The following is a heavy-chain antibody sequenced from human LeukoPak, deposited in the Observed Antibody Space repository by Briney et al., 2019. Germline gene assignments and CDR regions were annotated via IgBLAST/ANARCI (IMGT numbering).Heavy chain of an antibody. CDR3: ARGANPGDY. V-gene: IGHV4-4*07. CDR2: IYSSGST. Sequence: SETLSLTCTVSNGSISSYHWSWIRQPAGKGLEWIGRIYSSGSTNYNPSLKSRVTMSVDTSKNQFSLTLTSVTAADTAVYYCARGANPGDYWGQGTLVTVSS. CDR1: NGSISSYH. J-gene: IGHJ4*02. D-gene: IGHD4/OR15-4a*01.